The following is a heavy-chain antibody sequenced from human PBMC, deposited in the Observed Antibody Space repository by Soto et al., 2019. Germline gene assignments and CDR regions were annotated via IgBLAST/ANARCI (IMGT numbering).Heavy chain of an antibody. V-gene: IGHV3-13*04. J-gene: IGHJ6*02. CDR3: ARAMILTATGPFYGMDV. CDR2: IGTAGDT. CDR1: GFTFSSYD. Sequence: EVQLVESGGGLVQPGGSLRLSCAASGFTFSSYDMHWVRQATGKGLEWVSAIGTAGDTYYPCSVKGRFTISRENAKNSLYLQMNSLRAGDTAVYYCARAMILTATGPFYGMDVWGQGTTVTVSS. D-gene: IGHD7-27*01.